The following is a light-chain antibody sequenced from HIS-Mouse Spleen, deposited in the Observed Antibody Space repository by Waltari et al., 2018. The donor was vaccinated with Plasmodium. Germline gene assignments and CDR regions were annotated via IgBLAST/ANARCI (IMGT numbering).Light chain of an antibody. CDR2: GAS. Sequence: EIVMTQSPATLFVSPGERATLSCRASQRVSSNLAWYQQKPGQAPRLLIYGASTRATRIPARFSGSGSGTEFTLTISSLQSEDFAVYYCQQYNNWSFTFGPGTKVDIK. V-gene: IGKV3-15*01. J-gene: IGKJ3*01. CDR1: QRVSSN. CDR3: QQYNNWSFT.